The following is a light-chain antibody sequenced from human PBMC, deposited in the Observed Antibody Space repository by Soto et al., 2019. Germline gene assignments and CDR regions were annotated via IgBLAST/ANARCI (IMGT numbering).Light chain of an antibody. J-gene: IGKJ3*01. CDR1: QSISSW. CDR2: KAS. Sequence: DIQMTQSPSTLSASLGDRVTITCRASQSISSWLAWYQQKPGKAPKLLIYKASSLESGVPSRFSGSGSGTEFPLPISRLQPDYSATYYCQQYYRLVTFGPGTKVEIK. CDR3: QQYYRLVT. V-gene: IGKV1-5*03.